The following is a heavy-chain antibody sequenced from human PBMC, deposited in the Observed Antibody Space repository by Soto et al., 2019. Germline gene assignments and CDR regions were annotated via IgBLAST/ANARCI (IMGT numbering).Heavy chain of an antibody. D-gene: IGHD3-16*02. CDR1: GFTFSYYA. CDR3: AKALGELSPESFDY. J-gene: IGHJ4*02. V-gene: IGHV3-30*18. CDR2: ISYDGSER. Sequence: QVQLVESGGGVVQPGRSLRLSCAASGFTFSYYAMHWVRQAPGKGLEWVAVISYDGSERYYADSVKGRFTISRDNTKNTLNLQMNSLRGDDTAVYYCAKALGELSPESFDYWGQGTLITVSS.